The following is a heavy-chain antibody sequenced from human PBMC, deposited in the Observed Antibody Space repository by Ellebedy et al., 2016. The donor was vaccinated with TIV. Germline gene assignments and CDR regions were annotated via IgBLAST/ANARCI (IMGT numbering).Heavy chain of an antibody. V-gene: IGHV1-18*01. J-gene: IGHJ6*03. D-gene: IGHD6-6*01. CDR3: ARDTSIGYSSTWWDKADYYYMDV. Sequence: AASVKVSCKASGYSFTSYGISWVRQAPGQGLEWMGWISAYNGNTNYIEKLQGRVTMTTDTSTSTVYMELRSLKSEDTAVYYCARDTSIGYSSTWWDKADYYYMDVWGKGTTVTVSS. CDR2: ISAYNGNT. CDR1: GYSFTSYG.